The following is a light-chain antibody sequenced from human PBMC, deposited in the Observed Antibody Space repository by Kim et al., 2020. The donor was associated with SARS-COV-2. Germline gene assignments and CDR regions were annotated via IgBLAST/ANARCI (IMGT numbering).Light chain of an antibody. Sequence: LSWSAGERARLSCRASQSVSSSYLAWYQQKPGQAPRLLIYGASSRATGIPDRFSGSGSGTDFTLTISRLEPEDFAVYYCQQYGSTFGQGTKLEI. J-gene: IGKJ2*01. CDR2: GAS. V-gene: IGKV3-20*01. CDR3: QQYGST. CDR1: QSVSSSY.